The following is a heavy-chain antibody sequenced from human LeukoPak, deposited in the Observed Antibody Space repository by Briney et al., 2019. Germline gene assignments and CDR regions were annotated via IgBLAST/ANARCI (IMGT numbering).Heavy chain of an antibody. CDR2: ISGSGGST. CDR1: GFTLSSYS. V-gene: IGHV3-23*01. J-gene: IGHJ4*02. Sequence: GGSLRLSCTASGFTLSSYSMNWVRQAPGKGLEWVSAISGSGGSTYYADSVKGRFTISRDNSKNTLYLQMNSLRAEDTAVYYCAKTHFTMIVVGSLDYWGQGTLVTVSS. CDR3: AKTHFTMIVVGSLDY. D-gene: IGHD3-22*01.